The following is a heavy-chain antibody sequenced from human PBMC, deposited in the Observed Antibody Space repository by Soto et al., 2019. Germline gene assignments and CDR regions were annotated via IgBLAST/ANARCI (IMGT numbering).Heavy chain of an antibody. V-gene: IGHV3-23*01. CDR3: AKVLLRYFDWSPFDY. CDR1: GCTFSIFA. Sequence: GGSLRLSCAASGCTFSIFAMSWVRQAPGEGLEWVSAITGSGSSTYYADSVKGRFTISRDNSKNTLYLQMNSLRAEDTALYYCAKVLLRYFDWSPFDYWGQGTLVTVSS. J-gene: IGHJ4*02. D-gene: IGHD3-9*01. CDR2: ITGSGSST.